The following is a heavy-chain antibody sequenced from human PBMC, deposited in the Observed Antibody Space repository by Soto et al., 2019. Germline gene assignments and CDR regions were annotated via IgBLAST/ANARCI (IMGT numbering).Heavy chain of an antibody. V-gene: IGHV4-31*03. CDR1: GGSISSGGYY. Sequence: QVQLQESGPGLVKPSQTLSLTCTVSGGSISSGGYYWSWIRQHPGKGLEWIGYIYYSGSTYYNPSLQSRVTISVDTSNNQFSLKLSSVTAADTAVYYCARGGITMIPLYFDYWGQGTLVTVSS. CDR2: IYYSGST. J-gene: IGHJ4*02. D-gene: IGHD3-22*01. CDR3: ARGGITMIPLYFDY.